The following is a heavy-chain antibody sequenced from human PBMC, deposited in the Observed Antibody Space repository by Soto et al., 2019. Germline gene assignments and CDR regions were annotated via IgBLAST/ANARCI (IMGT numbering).Heavy chain of an antibody. CDR2: IIPIFGTA. Sequence: QVQLVQSGAEVKKPGSSVKVSCKASGGTFSSYAISWVRQAPGQGLEWMGGIIPIFGTANYAQKSQGRVTITADESTRPAYIELSRLTSEDTAVYYCARDDVATSIPYALAVWGQGTTFTLSS. D-gene: IGHD1-26*01. CDR1: GGTFSSYA. V-gene: IGHV1-69*12. J-gene: IGHJ6*02. CDR3: ARDDVATSIPYALAV.